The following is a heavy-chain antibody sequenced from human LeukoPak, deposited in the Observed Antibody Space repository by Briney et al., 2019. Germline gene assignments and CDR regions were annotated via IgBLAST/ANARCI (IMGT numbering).Heavy chain of an antibody. CDR1: GFTFSEYW. D-gene: IGHD2-2*01. CDR3: ANGRVGSTSYFFDT. CDR2: TKQDRSET. Sequence: GGSLWLSGVTSGFTFSEYWLSWVRRAPGKGLEWVANTKQDRSETDYADSVKGRFTVSRDYAKKSAYLQMNSMRVEDTAVYYCANGRVGSTSYFFDTWGQGTLVTVST. V-gene: IGHV3-7*01. J-gene: IGHJ4*02.